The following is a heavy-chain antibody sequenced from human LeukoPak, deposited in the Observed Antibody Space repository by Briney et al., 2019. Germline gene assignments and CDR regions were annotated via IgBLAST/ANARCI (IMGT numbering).Heavy chain of an antibody. Sequence: GGSLRLSCVASGFNFAAYPMHWVRQTPGKGLEWVALIRGDSGGTFYTDSVKGRFTISRDNRRNSLYLQMNSLTPEDTGLYYCARDPGGSGSAWAANLFDPWGQGTLVSVSS. CDR3: ARDPGGSGSAWAANLFDP. D-gene: IGHD3-10*01. J-gene: IGHJ5*02. CDR2: IRGDSGGT. V-gene: IGHV3-43*02. CDR1: GFNFAAYP.